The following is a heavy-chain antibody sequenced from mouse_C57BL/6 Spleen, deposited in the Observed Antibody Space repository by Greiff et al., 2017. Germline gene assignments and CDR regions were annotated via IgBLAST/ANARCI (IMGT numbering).Heavy chain of an antibody. CDR2: IDPENGDT. Sequence: VQLQQSGAELVRPGASVKLSCTASGFNIKDDYMHWVKQRPEQGLEWIGWIDPENGDTEYASKFQGKATITADTSSNTAYLQLSSLTSEDTAVYCCTTRGNLDYWGQGTTLTVSS. V-gene: IGHV14-4*01. CDR1: GFNIKDDY. D-gene: IGHD2-1*01. J-gene: IGHJ2*01. CDR3: TTRGNLDY.